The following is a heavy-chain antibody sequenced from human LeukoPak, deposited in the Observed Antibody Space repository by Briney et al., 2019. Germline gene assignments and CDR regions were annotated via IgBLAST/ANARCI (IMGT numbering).Heavy chain of an antibody. J-gene: IGHJ5*02. CDR1: GFTFSDHY. D-gene: IGHD1-26*01. Sequence: GGSLRLSCAASGFTFSDHYMDWVRQAPGKGLEWVGRTRNKANSYTTEYAASVEGRFTISRDDSKNSLYLQMNSLKTEYTAVYYCARDLSGSYSSWGQGTLVTVSS. CDR2: TRNKANSYTT. V-gene: IGHV3-72*01. CDR3: ARDLSGSYSS.